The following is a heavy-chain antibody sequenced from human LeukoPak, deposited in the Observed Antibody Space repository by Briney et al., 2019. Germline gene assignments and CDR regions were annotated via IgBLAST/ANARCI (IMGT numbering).Heavy chain of an antibody. Sequence: GGSLRLYCAASGFTFSSYAMSWVRQAPGKGLEWVSAISGSGGSTYYADSVKGRFTISRHNSKNTLYLQMNSLRAEDTAVYYCAKVRGYSGYDFDYWGQGTLVTVSS. V-gene: IGHV3-23*01. CDR1: GFTFSSYA. D-gene: IGHD5-12*01. J-gene: IGHJ4*02. CDR2: ISGSGGST. CDR3: AKVRGYSGYDFDY.